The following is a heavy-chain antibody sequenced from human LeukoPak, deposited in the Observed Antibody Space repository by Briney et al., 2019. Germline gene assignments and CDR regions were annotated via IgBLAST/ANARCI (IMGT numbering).Heavy chain of an antibody. CDR1: GFTFSSYG. CDR2: ISYDGSNK. V-gene: IGHV3-30*03. J-gene: IGHJ6*02. Sequence: GRSLRLSCAASGFTFSSYGMHWVRQAPGKGLEWVAVISYDGSNKYYADSVKGRFTISRDNSNNTLYLQMNSLRAEDTAVYYCTRDQLGGYNYRNPGNYYYYGMDVWGQGTTVTVSS. CDR3: TRDQLGGYNYRNPGNYYYYGMDV. D-gene: IGHD5-24*01.